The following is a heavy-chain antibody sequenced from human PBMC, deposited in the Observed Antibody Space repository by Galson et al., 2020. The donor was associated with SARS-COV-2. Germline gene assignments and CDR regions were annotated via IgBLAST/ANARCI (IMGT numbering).Heavy chain of an antibody. J-gene: IGHJ6*01. D-gene: IGHD3-9*01. CDR1: GFSLSTSGMC. CDR2: IDWDDDK. V-gene: IGHV2-70*01. Sequence: SGPTLVKPTQTLTLTCTFSGFSLSTSGMCVSWIRQPPGKALEWLALIDWDDDKYYSTSLKTRLPISKDTSKNQVFLTMTNMYPVDTATYYCARIPVEMAPILSYYCYGMGVWRQETTVTVAA. CDR3: ARIPVEMAPILSYYCYGMGV.